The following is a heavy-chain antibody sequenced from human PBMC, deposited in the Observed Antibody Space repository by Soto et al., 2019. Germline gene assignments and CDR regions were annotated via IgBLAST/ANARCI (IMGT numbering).Heavy chain of an antibody. CDR1: GVSISSGGYW. D-gene: IGHD1-26*01. J-gene: IGHJ4*02. CDR3: ARDGGIVGATTAY. Sequence: SETLSLTCTVSGVSISSGGYWWSWIRQPPGKGLEWIGYIYYSGSTNYNPSLKSRVTISVDTSKNQFSLKLSSVTAADTAVYYCARDGGIVGATTAYWGQGTLVTVSS. CDR2: IYYSGST. V-gene: IGHV4-61*08.